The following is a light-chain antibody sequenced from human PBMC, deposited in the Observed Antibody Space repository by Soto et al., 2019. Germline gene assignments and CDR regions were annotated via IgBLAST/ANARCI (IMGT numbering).Light chain of an antibody. Sequence: ETVLTQSPGTLSLSPGERATLSCRASQSVRSNYLAWYQQKPGQAPRLLIYNSSTRATGIPDRFSGSGSGTDFTHTISRLEPEDFALYYCQQYRDLPQTFGQGTKV. J-gene: IGKJ1*01. CDR1: QSVRSNY. CDR3: QQYRDLPQT. V-gene: IGKV3-20*01. CDR2: NSS.